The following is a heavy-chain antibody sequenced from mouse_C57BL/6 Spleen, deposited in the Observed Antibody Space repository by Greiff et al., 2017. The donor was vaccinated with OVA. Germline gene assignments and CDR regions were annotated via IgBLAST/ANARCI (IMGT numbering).Heavy chain of an antibody. CDR1: GFTFSDYG. CDR2: ISSGSSTI. J-gene: IGHJ2*01. Sequence: EVQVVESGGGLVKPGGSLKLSCAASGFTFSDYGMHWVRQAPEKGLEWVAYISSGSSTIYYADTVKGRFTISRDNAKNTLFLQMTSLRAEDTAMYYCARAGNFDYRGQGTTLTVSS. CDR3: ARAGNFDY. V-gene: IGHV5-17*01.